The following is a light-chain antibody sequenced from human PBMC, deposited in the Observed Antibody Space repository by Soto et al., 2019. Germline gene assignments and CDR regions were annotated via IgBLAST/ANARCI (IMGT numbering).Light chain of an antibody. CDR1: SSDVGSYNL. V-gene: IGLV2-23*02. CDR3: SSYVGSSNVV. J-gene: IGLJ2*01. CDR2: EVS. Sequence: QSVLTQPASVSGSPGQSITISCTGTSSDVGSYNLVSWYQQHPGKAPKLMIYEVSKRPTGVSNRFSGSKSGNTASLTISGLQAVDEADYYCSSYVGSSNVVFGGGTKVTVL.